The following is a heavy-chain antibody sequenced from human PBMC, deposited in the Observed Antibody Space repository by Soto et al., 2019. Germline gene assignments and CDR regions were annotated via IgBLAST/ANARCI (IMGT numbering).Heavy chain of an antibody. V-gene: IGHV3-21*01. CDR2: ISSSSVYI. Sequence: GGSLRLSCAASGFSFSSYSMNWVRQAPGKGLEWVSSISSSSVYIYYADSVRGRFTISRDNAKNSLYLQMNGLRDEDTAVYYCALGEHCTNVVCNEYDYWGQGTLVTVSS. J-gene: IGHJ4*02. CDR1: GFSFSSYS. D-gene: IGHD2-8*01. CDR3: ALGEHCTNVVCNEYDY.